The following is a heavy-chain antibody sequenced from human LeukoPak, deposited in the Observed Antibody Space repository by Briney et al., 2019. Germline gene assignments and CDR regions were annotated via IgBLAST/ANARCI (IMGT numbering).Heavy chain of an antibody. V-gene: IGHV3-30*18. CDR1: GFPFSSYG. CDR3: AKELSSTTVIHVGWFDP. J-gene: IGHJ5*02. Sequence: GGSLRLSCAACGFPFSSYGMHWVRQAPGKGLEWVAVISYDGSNKYYADSVKGRFTISRDNSKNTLYLQMNSLRAEDTAVYYCAKELSSTTVIHVGWFDPWGQGTLVTVSS. CDR2: ISYDGSNK. D-gene: IGHD4-11*01.